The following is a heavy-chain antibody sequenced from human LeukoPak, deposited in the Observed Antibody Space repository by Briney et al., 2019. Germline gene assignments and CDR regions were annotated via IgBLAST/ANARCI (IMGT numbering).Heavy chain of an antibody. V-gene: IGHV3-33*08. CDR3: GGSGSYSWDY. CDR1: GFTFSTYG. J-gene: IGHJ4*02. Sequence: GRSLRLSCAASGFTFSTYGMHWVRQAPGKGLEWVAVIWYDGSNKYYADSVKGRFTISRDNSKNTLYLQMNSLRAEDTAVYYCGGSGSYSWDYWGQGTLVTVSS. D-gene: IGHD1-26*01. CDR2: IWYDGSNK.